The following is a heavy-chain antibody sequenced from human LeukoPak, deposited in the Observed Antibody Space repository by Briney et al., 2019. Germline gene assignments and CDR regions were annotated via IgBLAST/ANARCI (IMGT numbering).Heavy chain of an antibody. V-gene: IGHV5-51*01. CDR3: ARRSVGDGYTFDS. CDR1: GYTFTNYW. CDR2: IYPGDSDT. D-gene: IGHD5-24*01. Sequence: GESLKISCKGSGYTFTNYWIGWVRQTPGKGLEWMGIIYPGDSDTRYSPSFQGQVTISADRSINTAYLQWSSLKASDTAMYYCARRSVGDGYTFDSWGQGTLVTVSS. J-gene: IGHJ4*02.